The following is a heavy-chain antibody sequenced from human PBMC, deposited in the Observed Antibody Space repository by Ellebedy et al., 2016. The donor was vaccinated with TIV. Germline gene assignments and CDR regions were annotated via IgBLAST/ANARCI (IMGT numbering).Heavy chain of an antibody. Sequence: GGSLRLSCQGSGYNFANYWIGWVRQMPGKGLEWMGIIFPLDSHTTYSPSFQGQVTISADKSISTAYLQLSSLKASDSAMYYCAIKRPNWFDPWGQGSLVTVSS. CDR3: AIKRPNWFDP. V-gene: IGHV5-51*01. J-gene: IGHJ5*02. CDR2: IFPLDSHT. CDR1: GYNFANYW.